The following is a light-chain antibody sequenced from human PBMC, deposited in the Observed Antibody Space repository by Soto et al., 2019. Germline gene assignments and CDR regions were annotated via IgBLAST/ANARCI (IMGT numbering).Light chain of an antibody. Sequence: QSALTQYASVSGSPGQSISISCTGTRGDIGPYNYVSWYQYHPGKAPKLLIFDVNSRPSGISNRFSGSKSGNTAYLTISGLQAEDEADYYCAAWDDSLSWVFGGGTKLTVL. CDR1: RGDIGPYNY. CDR2: DVN. CDR3: AAWDDSLSWV. J-gene: IGLJ3*02. V-gene: IGLV2-14*01.